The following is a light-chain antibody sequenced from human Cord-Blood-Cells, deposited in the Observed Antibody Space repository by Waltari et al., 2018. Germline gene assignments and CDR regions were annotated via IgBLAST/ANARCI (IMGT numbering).Light chain of an antibody. CDR2: AAS. Sequence: DIQMTQSPSSLFAFVEARVTITCRASQGITNDLGWYQQKPGKAPKRLIYAASSLQSGVPSRFSGSGSGTEFTLTISSLQPEDFATYYCLQHNSYPYSFGQGTKLEIK. V-gene: IGKV1-17*01. CDR1: QGITND. J-gene: IGKJ2*03. CDR3: LQHNSYPYS.